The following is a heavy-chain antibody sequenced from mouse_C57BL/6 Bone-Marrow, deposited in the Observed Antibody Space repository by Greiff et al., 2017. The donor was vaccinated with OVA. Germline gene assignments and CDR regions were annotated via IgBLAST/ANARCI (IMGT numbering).Heavy chain of an antibody. V-gene: IGHV14-3*01. CDR1: GFNIKNTY. D-gene: IGHD1-1*01. Sequence: VQLQQSVAELVRPGASVKLSCTASGFNIKNTYMHWVKQRPEQGLEWIGRIDPANGNTKYAPKFQGKATITADTSSNTAYLQLSSLTSEDTAIYYCARDAGVYYYGSSYFDYWGQGTTLTVSS. CDR3: ARDAGVYYYGSSYFDY. CDR2: IDPANGNT. J-gene: IGHJ2*01.